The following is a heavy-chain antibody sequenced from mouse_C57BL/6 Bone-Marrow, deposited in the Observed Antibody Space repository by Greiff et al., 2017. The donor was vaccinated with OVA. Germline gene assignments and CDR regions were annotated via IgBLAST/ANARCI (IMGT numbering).Heavy chain of an antibody. V-gene: IGHV1-54*01. D-gene: IGHD2-5*01. CDR1: GYAFTNYL. J-gene: IGHJ2*01. CDR3: ARSPGSNYGGLFDY. Sequence: QVQLQQSGAELVRPGTSVKVSCKASGYAFTNYLIEWVKQRPGQGLEWIGVINPGSGSTNYNEKFKGKATLTADKSSSTAYMHLSSLTSEDSAVYGSARSPGSNYGGLFDYWGQGTTLTVSS. CDR2: INPGSGST.